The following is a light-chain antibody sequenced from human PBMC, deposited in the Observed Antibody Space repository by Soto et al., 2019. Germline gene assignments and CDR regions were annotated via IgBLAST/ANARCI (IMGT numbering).Light chain of an antibody. CDR2: TNG. CDR1: SSNIGAGYD. J-gene: IGLJ3*02. CDR3: QSYDSGLSGSV. Sequence: QAVVTQPPSVSGAPGQRVTISCTGTSSNIGAGYDVNWYQHLPGAAPKLLIYTNGNRPSGVPDRFSGSKSGTSASLAITGLRAEDEADYYCQSYDSGLSGSVFGGGTKLTVL. V-gene: IGLV1-40*01.